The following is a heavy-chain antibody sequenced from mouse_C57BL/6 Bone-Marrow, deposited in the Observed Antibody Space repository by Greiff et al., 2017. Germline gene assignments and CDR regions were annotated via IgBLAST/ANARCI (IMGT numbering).Heavy chain of an antibody. CDR1: GFNIQDDY. CDR3: TIYYGNPFDY. D-gene: IGHD2-1*01. J-gene: IGHJ2*01. Sequence: VQLQQSGAELVRPGASVKLSCTASGFNIQDDYMHWVKQRPEQGLEWIGWIDPENGDTESASKFQGKATITSDTSSNTAHLQLSSLTSEDTAVYYCTIYYGNPFDYWGQGTTLTVSS. CDR2: IDPENGDT. V-gene: IGHV14-4*01.